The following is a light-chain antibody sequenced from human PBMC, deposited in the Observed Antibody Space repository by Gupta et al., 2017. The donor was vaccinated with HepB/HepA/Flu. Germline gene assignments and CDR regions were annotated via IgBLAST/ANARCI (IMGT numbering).Light chain of an antibody. J-gene: IGKJ1*01. CDR3: QSEGSSPRT. CDR2: GAS. CDR1: QSVSNYNY. V-gene: IGKV3-20*01. Sequence: EIVLTQSPGTLSLSPGERATLSCWASQSVSNYNYLAWFQQKPGQAPRLLIYGASSRATGIPDRFSGSGSGTDFTLTISRLEPEDFAVYYCQSEGSSPRTFGQGTKVEIK.